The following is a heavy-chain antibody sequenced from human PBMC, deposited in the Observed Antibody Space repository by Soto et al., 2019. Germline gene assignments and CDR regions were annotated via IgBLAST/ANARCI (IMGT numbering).Heavy chain of an antibody. CDR3: ARKGYCSGGSCYSNYYYGMDF. J-gene: IGHJ6*02. V-gene: IGHV3-33*01. D-gene: IGHD2-15*01. Sequence: PGGSLRLSCAASGFTFSSYGMHWVRQAPCKGLEWVAVIWYDGSNKYYADSVKGRFTISRDNSKNTLYLQMNSLRAEDTAVYYCARKGYCSGGSCYSNYYYGMDFWGQGTTVTVSS. CDR2: IWYDGSNK. CDR1: GFTFSSYG.